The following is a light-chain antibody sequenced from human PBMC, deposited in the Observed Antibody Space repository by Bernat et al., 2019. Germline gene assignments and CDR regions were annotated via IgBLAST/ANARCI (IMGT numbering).Light chain of an antibody. V-gene: IGKV1-39*01. J-gene: IGKJ4*01. CDR3: QQSLTTPAQIT. CDR2: TAT. Sequence: DIQLTQSPSSLSASVGDRVTITCRASQDISNYLNWYQQKPGKAPNLLIYTATNLQSGVPSRFNASGFGTDFTLTISSLQPEDFATYYCQQSLTTPAQITFGGGTNVEIK. CDR1: QDISNY.